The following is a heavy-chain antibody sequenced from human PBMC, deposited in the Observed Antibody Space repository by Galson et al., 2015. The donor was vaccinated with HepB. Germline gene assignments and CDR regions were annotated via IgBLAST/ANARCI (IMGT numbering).Heavy chain of an antibody. CDR3: AREVDWDLRD. V-gene: IGHV1-2*04. J-gene: IGHJ4*02. Sequence: SVKVSCKASGYSFTEYYIHWVRQAPGQGLEWMGWINPNSGGTKYAQRFQGLVTMTRNTSVSTASVELSSLRSDDTAVYYCAREVDWDLRDWGQGSLITVSS. CDR1: GYSFTEYY. CDR2: INPNSGGT. D-gene: IGHD3/OR15-3a*01.